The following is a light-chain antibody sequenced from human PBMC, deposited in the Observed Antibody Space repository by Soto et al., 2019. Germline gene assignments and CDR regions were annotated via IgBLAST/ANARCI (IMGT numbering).Light chain of an antibody. CDR3: QQYNNWPRGT. J-gene: IGKJ1*01. CDR1: QSVSSN. V-gene: IGKV3-15*01. CDR2: GAS. Sequence: EIVMTQSPATLSVSPGERATLSCRASQSVSSNLAWYQQKPGQAPRLLIYGASTRATGLPARFSGSGSGTEFTLTISSLQSEDFAVYYCQQYNNWPRGTLGQGTKVEIK.